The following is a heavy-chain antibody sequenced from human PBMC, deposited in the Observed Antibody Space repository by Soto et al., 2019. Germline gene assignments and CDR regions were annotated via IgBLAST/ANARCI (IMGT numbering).Heavy chain of an antibody. Sequence: QVQLEQWGAGLLKPSETLYLTCAVYGGSFSGYYWSWIRQPPGKGLEWLGEINLSAITDYNPSLQGRVTKTIDPSKNQFSLKLDSVTAADTAVYYCAIGPRMWLPGGGYWGQGTLVTVSS. CDR2: INLSAIT. CDR1: GGSFSGYY. D-gene: IGHD6-19*01. V-gene: IGHV4-34*01. J-gene: IGHJ4*02. CDR3: AIGPRMWLPGGGY.